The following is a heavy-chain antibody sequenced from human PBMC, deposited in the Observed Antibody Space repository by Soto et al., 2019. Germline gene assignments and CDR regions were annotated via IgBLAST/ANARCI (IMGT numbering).Heavy chain of an antibody. D-gene: IGHD3-22*01. CDR2: IIPIFGTA. CDR1: GGTFSSYA. V-gene: IGHV1-69*13. J-gene: IGHJ4*02. Sequence: AASVKVSCKASGGTFSSYAINWVRQAPGQGLEWMGGIIPIFGTANYAQKFQGRVTITADESTSTAYMELSSLRSEDTAVYYCARGYYDIVDYWGQGTLVTVSS. CDR3: ARGYYDIVDY.